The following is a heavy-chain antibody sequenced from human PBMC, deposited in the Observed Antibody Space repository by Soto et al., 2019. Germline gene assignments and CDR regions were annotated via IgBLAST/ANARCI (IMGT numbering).Heavy chain of an antibody. CDR3: ARDPLGELSLYGYSFDY. Sequence: ASGKVSCKASGYTFTGYYMHWVRQAPGQGLEWMGWINPNSGGTNYAQKFQGWVTMTRDTSISAAYMELSRLRSDDTAVYYCARDPLGELSLYGYSFDYWGQGTLVTVSS. CDR2: INPNSGGT. V-gene: IGHV1-2*04. D-gene: IGHD3-16*02. J-gene: IGHJ4*02. CDR1: GYTFTGYY.